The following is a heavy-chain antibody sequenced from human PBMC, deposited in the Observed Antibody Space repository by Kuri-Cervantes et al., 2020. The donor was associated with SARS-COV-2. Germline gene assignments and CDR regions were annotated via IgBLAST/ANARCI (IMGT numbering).Heavy chain of an antibody. CDR1: GFSFSSYW. V-gene: IGHV3-74*01. Sequence: GESLKISCAASGFSFSSYWMHWVRQAPGKGLVWVSRIYTEGSTASYADSVKGRFTISRDNFKIPLSLQMNSLRAEDTAVHYCARLLARILSYHHSLVVYYFDYWGQGPLVTVSS. CDR3: ARLLARILSYHHSLVVYYFDY. D-gene: IGHD2-2*01. CDR2: IYTEGSTA. J-gene: IGHJ4*02.